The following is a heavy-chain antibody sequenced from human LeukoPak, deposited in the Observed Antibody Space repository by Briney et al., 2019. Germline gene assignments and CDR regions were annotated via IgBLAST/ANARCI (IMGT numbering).Heavy chain of an antibody. CDR2: IKQDGSEK. V-gene: IGHV3-7*03. CDR1: GFTFSSYW. Sequence: GGSLRLSCAASGFTFSSYWMSWVRQAPGNGLEWVANIKQDGSEKYYVDSVKGRFTISRDNAKNSLYLQMNSLRAEDTAVYYCASLYYDILTGYDYYGMDVWGKGTTVTVSS. CDR3: ASLYYDILTGYDYYGMDV. J-gene: IGHJ6*04. D-gene: IGHD3-9*01.